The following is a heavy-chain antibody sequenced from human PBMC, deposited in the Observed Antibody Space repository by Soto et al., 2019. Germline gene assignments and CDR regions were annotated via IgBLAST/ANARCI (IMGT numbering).Heavy chain of an antibody. CDR2: IWSDGSYK. CDR1: GFTFSSYG. CDR3: ARDGGNYDPFDY. V-gene: IGHV3-33*01. J-gene: IGHJ4*02. Sequence: QVRLVESGGGVVQPGRSLRLSCAASGFTFSSYGMHWVRQAPGRGLERVAVIWSDGSYKYYADSVKGRFTISKDNSKNTLYMQMSSLRAEDTAVYYCARDGGNYDPFDYWGQGTLVTVSS. D-gene: IGHD1-26*01.